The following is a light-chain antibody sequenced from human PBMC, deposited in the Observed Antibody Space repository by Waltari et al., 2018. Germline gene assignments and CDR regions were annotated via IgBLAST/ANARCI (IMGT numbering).Light chain of an antibody. CDR2: DVT. Sequence: SALTQPDSVSGSPGQSITIPCSGISSDSGGYNYFSWYQQHPGEAPKVIIYDVTNRPSGVSNRFSGSKSGSSASLTISGLQPEDEADYYCSSFTSSTTGIFGGGTKLTVL. V-gene: IGLV2-14*03. CDR3: SSFTSSTTGI. CDR1: SSDSGGYNY. J-gene: IGLJ2*01.